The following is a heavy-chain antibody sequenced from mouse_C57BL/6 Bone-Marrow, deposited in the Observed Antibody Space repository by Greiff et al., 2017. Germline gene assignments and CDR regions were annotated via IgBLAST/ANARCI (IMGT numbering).Heavy chain of an antibody. Sequence: QVQLTQSGAELVRPGTSVKMSCKASGYTFTNYWIGWAKQRPGHGLEWIGDIYPGGGYTTYNEKFKVKATLTTDKSSSTAYLQFSSLTSEDSAIYYCARYYGSTLFDYWGQGTTLTVSS. V-gene: IGHV1-63*01. CDR2: IYPGGGYT. CDR1: GYTFTNYW. D-gene: IGHD1-1*01. J-gene: IGHJ2*01. CDR3: ARYYGSTLFDY.